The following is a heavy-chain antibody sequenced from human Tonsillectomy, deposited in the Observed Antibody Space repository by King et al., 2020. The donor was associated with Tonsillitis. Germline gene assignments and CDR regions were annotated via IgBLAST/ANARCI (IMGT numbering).Heavy chain of an antibody. J-gene: IGHJ3*02. CDR1: GGSFSGYS. V-gene: IGHV4-34*01. CDR3: ARMFYYGSGSYYDAFDI. CDR2: ITHSGST. Sequence: VQLQQWGAGLLKPSETLSLTCAVSGGSFSGYSWSWIRQPPGKGLEWIGEITHSGSTNYNPYLKSRVTISIDTSKNQFSLKLSSVTAADTAVYYCARMFYYGSGSYYDAFDIWGQGTMVTVSS. D-gene: IGHD3-10*01.